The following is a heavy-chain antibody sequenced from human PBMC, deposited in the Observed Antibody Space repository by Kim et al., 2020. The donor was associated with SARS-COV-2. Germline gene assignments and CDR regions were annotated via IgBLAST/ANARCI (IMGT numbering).Heavy chain of an antibody. Sequence: GGSLRLSCAASGFTFGDYAMHWVRQAPGKGLEWVSGISWNSGSIGYADSVKGRFTISRDNAKNSLYLQMNSLRAEDTALYYCAKDIEYTIFDGMDVWGQGTTVTVSS. V-gene: IGHV3-9*01. CDR2: ISWNSGSI. CDR1: GFTFGDYA. J-gene: IGHJ6*02. CDR3: AKDIEYTIFDGMDV. D-gene: IGHD3-3*01.